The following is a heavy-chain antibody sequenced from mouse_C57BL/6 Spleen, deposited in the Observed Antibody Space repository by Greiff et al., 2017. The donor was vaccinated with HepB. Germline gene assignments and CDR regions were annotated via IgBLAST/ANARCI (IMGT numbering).Heavy chain of an antibody. J-gene: IGHJ1*03. Sequence: EVQVVESGGGLVQPGGSLKLSCAASGFTFSDYYMYWVRQTPEKRLEWVAYISNGGGSTYYPDTVKGRFTISRDNAKNTLYLQMSRLKSEDTAMYYCARRGYYGSSYGYWYFDVWGTGTTVTVSS. CDR3: ARRGYYGSSYGYWYFDV. CDR2: ISNGGGST. V-gene: IGHV5-12*01. CDR1: GFTFSDYY. D-gene: IGHD1-1*01.